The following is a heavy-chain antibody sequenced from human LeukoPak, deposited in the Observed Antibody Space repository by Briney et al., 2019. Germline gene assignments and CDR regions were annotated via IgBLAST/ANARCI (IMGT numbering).Heavy chain of an antibody. D-gene: IGHD5-18*01. Sequence: ASVKVSCKASGYTFTGYYIHWVRQAPGQGLEWMGWIHPNSGGTNYAQKFQGWVTMTRDTSISTAYMELTRLRSDDTAMYYCATSGYTYGALDIWGQGTMVTVSS. V-gene: IGHV1-2*04. CDR1: GYTFTGYY. CDR3: ATSGYTYGALDI. J-gene: IGHJ3*02. CDR2: IHPNSGGT.